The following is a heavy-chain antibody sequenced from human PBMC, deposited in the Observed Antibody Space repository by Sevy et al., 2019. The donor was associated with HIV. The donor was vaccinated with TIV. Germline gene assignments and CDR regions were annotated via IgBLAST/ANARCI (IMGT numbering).Heavy chain of an antibody. CDR3: ATQSWGIVVVPAAIVPGAFDI. Sequence: ASVKVSCKVSGYTLTELSMHWVRQAPGKGLEWMGGFDPEDGETIYAQKFQGRVTMTEDTSTDTAYMEASSLRSEDTAVYYCATQSWGIVVVPAAIVPGAFDIWGQGTMVTVSS. J-gene: IGHJ3*02. V-gene: IGHV1-24*01. CDR1: GYTLTELS. D-gene: IGHD2-2*02. CDR2: FDPEDGET.